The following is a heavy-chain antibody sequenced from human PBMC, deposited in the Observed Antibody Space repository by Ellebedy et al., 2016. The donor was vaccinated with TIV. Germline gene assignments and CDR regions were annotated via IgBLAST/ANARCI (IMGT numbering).Heavy chain of an antibody. V-gene: IGHV5-51*01. Sequence: ASVKVSCKGSGYSFTSYWIGWVRQMPGKGLEWMGIIYPGDSDTRYSPSFQGPVTISADKSISTAYLKWSSLKASDTAMYYCARLDDSSGYLPDDAFDIWGQGTMVTVSS. J-gene: IGHJ3*02. CDR1: GYSFTSYW. CDR2: IYPGDSDT. D-gene: IGHD3-22*01. CDR3: ARLDDSSGYLPDDAFDI.